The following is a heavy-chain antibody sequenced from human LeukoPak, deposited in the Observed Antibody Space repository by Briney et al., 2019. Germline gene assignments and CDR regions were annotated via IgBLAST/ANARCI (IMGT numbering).Heavy chain of an antibody. D-gene: IGHD2-15*01. CDR1: GGSFSGYY. CDR3: ARGPIVVVVARVYYYYGMDV. CDR2: INHSGST. J-gene: IGHJ6*02. Sequence: SETLSLTCAVYGGSFSGYYWSWIRQPPGKGLEWIGEINHSGSTNYNPSLKSRVTISVDTSKNQFSLKLSSVTAADTAVYYCARGPIVVVVARVYYYYGMDVWGQGTTVTVSS. V-gene: IGHV4-34*01.